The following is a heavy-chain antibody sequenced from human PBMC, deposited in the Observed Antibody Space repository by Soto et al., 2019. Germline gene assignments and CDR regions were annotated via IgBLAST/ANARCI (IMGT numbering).Heavy chain of an antibody. CDR1: GASSSSGGYY. V-gene: IGHV4-31*03. CDR2: IYYSGIT. Sequence: QVQLQESGPGLVKPSQTLSLTCTVSGASSSSGGYYWTWIRQHPGKGLEWIGYIYYSGITHYNPSIYYNPSLYSGVTMSVDTSKNQFSRKLSSVTAADTAVYYCAREGDHGDPGTDYWGQGTLVTVSS. CDR3: AREGDHGDPGTDY. D-gene: IGHD4-17*01. J-gene: IGHJ4*02.